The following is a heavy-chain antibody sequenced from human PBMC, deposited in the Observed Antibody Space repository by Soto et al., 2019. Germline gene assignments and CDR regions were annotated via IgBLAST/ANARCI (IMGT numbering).Heavy chain of an antibody. D-gene: IGHD2-2*01. Sequence: QVQLQESGPGLVKPSETLSLTCTVSGGSISSYYWSWIRQPPGKGLEWIGYIYYSGSTNYNPSLKSRVTISVDTSKNQFSLKLSSVTAADTAVYYCARGVGCSRTSCYASYYYYYGMDVWGQGTTVTVSS. CDR3: ARGVGCSRTSCYASYYYYYGMDV. V-gene: IGHV4-59*01. J-gene: IGHJ6*02. CDR2: IYYSGST. CDR1: GGSISSYY.